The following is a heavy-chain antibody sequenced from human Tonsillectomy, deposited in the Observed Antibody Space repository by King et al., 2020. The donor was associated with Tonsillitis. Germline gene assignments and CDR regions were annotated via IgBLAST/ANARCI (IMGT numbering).Heavy chain of an antibody. D-gene: IGHD5-12*01. J-gene: IGHJ4*02. Sequence: VQLVESGGGLVKPGGSLRLSCAASGFAFSSYSMNWVRQAPGKGLEWVSSIRSGTSYINYADSVKGRFTISRDNSKNSLYLQMNSLRAEDTAVYYCARSAYSGYTYYFDCWGQGTLVTVSS. CDR3: ARSAYSGYTYYFDC. V-gene: IGHV3-21*01. CDR1: GFAFSSYS. CDR2: IRSGTSYI.